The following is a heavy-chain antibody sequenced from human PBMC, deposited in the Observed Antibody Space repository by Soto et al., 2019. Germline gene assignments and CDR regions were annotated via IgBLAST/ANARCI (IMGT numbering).Heavy chain of an antibody. D-gene: IGHD5-12*01. J-gene: IGHJ6*02. CDR1: GFTFSSYS. Sequence: EVQLVESGGGLVQPGGSLRLSCAVSGFTFSSYSMNWVRQAPGKGLEWVSYISSGRGTTYYADSVKGRCSISRDNANNPRDLQTNSLRVEDTAVYYCAKIGTYLRMDVWGPGNTVTVPS. CDR3: AKIGTYLRMDV. V-gene: IGHV3-48*01. CDR2: ISSGRGTT.